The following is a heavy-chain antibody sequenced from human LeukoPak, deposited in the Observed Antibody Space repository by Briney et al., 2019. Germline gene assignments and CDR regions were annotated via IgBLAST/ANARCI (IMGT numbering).Heavy chain of an antibody. J-gene: IGHJ4*02. CDR3: ARDRGRIAAAATGGDY. V-gene: IGHV3-30*03. CDR1: GFTFSSYS. CDR2: ISYDGSNK. D-gene: IGHD6-13*01. Sequence: GGALRLSCAAFGFTFSSYSMDWVRQAPGKGLEWVAVISYDGSNKYYAESVKGRFTISRDNSKNTLYLQMNSLRAEDTAVYYCARDRGRIAAAATGGDYWGQGTLVTVSS.